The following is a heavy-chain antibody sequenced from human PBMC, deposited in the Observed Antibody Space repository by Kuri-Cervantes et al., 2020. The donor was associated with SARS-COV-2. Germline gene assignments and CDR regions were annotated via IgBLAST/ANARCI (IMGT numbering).Heavy chain of an antibody. D-gene: IGHD4-11*01. CDR3: ATMTVLSSDAFDI. Sequence: SETLSLTCTVSGGSISSHYWSWIRQPPGKGLEWIGYIYYSGSTNYNPSLKSRVTISVDTSKNQFSLKLSSVTAADTAVYYCATMTVLSSDAFDIWGLGTMVTVSS. V-gene: IGHV4-59*08. CDR2: IYYSGST. J-gene: IGHJ3*02. CDR1: GGSISSHY.